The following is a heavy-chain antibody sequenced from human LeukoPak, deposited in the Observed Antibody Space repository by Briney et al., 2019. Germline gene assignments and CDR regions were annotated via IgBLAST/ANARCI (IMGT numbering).Heavy chain of an antibody. CDR3: ASERYYYDSSGYFRAYYFDY. CDR1: GGTFSSYA. D-gene: IGHD3-22*01. V-gene: IGHV1-69*13. J-gene: IGHJ4*02. CDR2: IIPIFGTA. Sequence: GASVKVSCKASGGTFSSYAISWVRQAPGQGLEWMGGIIPIFGTANYAQKFQGRVTITADESTSTAYMELSSLRSEDTAVYYCASERYYYDSSGYFRAYYFDYWGQGTLVTVSS.